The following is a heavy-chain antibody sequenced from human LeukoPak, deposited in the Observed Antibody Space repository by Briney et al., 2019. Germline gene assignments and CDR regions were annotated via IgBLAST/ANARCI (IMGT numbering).Heavy chain of an antibody. CDR2: INIGGTNT. CDR1: GFTFNDYY. V-gene: IGHV3-11*01. J-gene: IGHJ5*02. CDR3: ATDGAGFDT. Sequence: GGSLRLSCAASGFTFNDYYMSGIRQAPGKGLEWLSYINIGGTNTHYADSVKGRFTISRDNAKKSLYLEMNNLRAEATAVYYCATDGAGFDTWGQGVLVTVSS.